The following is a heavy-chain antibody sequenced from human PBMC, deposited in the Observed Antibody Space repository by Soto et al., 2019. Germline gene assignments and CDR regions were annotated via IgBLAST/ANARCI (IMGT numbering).Heavy chain of an antibody. J-gene: IGHJ4*02. D-gene: IGHD4-17*01. Sequence: QVQLVESGGGVVQPGGSLRLSCAASGFTFGRLGMHWVRQAPGKGLEWVAVIGSDGRRDSYADSVKGRFTISRDNGQNTLYLQMNSLRAEDTAVYYCARADDYGDNGLDYWGQGTLVTVSS. CDR3: ARADDYGDNGLDY. V-gene: IGHV3-33*01. CDR2: IGSDGRRD. CDR1: GFTFGRLG.